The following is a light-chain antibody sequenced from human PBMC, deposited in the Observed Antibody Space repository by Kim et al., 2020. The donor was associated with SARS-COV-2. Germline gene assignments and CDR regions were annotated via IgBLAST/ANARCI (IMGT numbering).Light chain of an antibody. V-gene: IGLV2-23*02. J-gene: IGLJ1*01. CDR1: SSDVGSYNL. Sequence: QSALTQPASVSGSPGQSITISCTGTSSDVGSYNLVSWYQQHPGKAPKLMIYEVSKRPSGVSNRFSGSKSGNTASLTTSGLQAEDEADYYCCSCAGSSTYVFGTGTKVTVL. CDR3: CSCAGSSTYV. CDR2: EVS.